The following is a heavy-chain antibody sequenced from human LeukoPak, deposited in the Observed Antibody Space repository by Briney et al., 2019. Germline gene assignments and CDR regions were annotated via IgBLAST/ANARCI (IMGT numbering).Heavy chain of an antibody. V-gene: IGHV3-20*04. D-gene: IGHD6-13*01. CDR3: ARESLLAAGNDY. Sequence: PGGSLRLSCAASGFTFDNYGINRVRQAPGKGLEWVSRIHWNGGRTGYADSVKGRFTISRDNAKNTLYLQMNSLRAEDTAVYYCARESLLAAGNDYWGQGTLVTVSS. CDR1: GFTFDNYG. CDR2: IHWNGGRT. J-gene: IGHJ4*02.